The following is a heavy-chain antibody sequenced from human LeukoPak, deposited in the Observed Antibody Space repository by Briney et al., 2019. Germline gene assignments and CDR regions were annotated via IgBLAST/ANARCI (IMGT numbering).Heavy chain of an antibody. CDR1: GFTFDDYA. J-gene: IGHJ3*02. CDR2: ISWNSGSI. V-gene: IGHV3-9*01. CDR3: AKDSSSWLVGAFDI. Sequence: GGSLRLSCAASGFTFDDYAMHWVRQAPGKGLERVSGISWNSGSIGYADSVKGRFTISRDNAKNSLYLQMNSLRAEDTALYYCAKDSSSWLVGAFDIWGQGTMVTVSS. D-gene: IGHD6-13*01.